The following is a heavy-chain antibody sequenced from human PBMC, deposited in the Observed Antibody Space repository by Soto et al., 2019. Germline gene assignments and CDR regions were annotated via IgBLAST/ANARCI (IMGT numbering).Heavy chain of an antibody. CDR3: ARVYSYGYFPPEAPRLGHFDY. Sequence: QVQLQESGPGLVKPSQTLSLTCTVSGGSISSGGYYWSWIRQHPGKGLEWIGYIYYSGSTYYNPSLKSRVTISVDTSKNQFSLKLSSVTAADTAVYYCARVYSYGYFPPEAPRLGHFDYWGQGTLVTVSS. CDR1: GGSISSGGYY. D-gene: IGHD5-18*01. V-gene: IGHV4-31*03. CDR2: IYYSGST. J-gene: IGHJ4*02.